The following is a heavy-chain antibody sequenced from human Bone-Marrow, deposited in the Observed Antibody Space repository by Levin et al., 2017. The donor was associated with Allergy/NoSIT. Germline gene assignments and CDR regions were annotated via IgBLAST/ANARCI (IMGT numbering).Heavy chain of an antibody. V-gene: IGHV3-30-3*01. CDR3: ARDHGHPEGEQLIDY. J-gene: IGHJ4*02. CDR2: ISHDGYNK. D-gene: IGHD1-26*01. CDR1: GFTFSSYS. Sequence: GGSLRLSCAASGFTFSSYSMHWVRQAPGKGLEWVAVISHDGYNKYYADSVKGRFTISRDNSKNKVYLQMNSLRLEDTAVYYCARDHGHPEGEQLIDYWGQGTLVTVSS.